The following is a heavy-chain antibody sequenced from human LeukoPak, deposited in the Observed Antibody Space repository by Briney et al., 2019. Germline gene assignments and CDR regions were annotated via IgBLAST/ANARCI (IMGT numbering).Heavy chain of an antibody. D-gene: IGHD3-3*02. V-gene: IGHV1-18*01. CDR2: ISPNTGDT. CDR1: GYTFTSYG. CDR3: ARAPSGTAFGPGDY. Sequence: ASMKVSCKASGYTFTSYGITWVRQAPGQGLKWMGWISPNTGDTVSAQKLQDRVTMTTDTSTSTAFMELRSLRFDDTAVYFCARAPSGTAFGPGDYWGQGTLVTVSS. J-gene: IGHJ4*02.